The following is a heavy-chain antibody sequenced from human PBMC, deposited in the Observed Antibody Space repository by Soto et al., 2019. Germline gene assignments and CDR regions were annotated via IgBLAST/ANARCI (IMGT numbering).Heavy chain of an antibody. CDR1: GFTFSSYS. D-gene: IGHD4-17*01. J-gene: IGHJ6*03. V-gene: IGHV3-21*01. CDR3: ARFYGDYYYYYYMDV. Sequence: GGSLRLSCAASGFTFSSYSMNWVRQAPGKGLEWVSSISSSSSYIYYADSVKGRFTISRDNAKNSLYLQMNSLRAEDTAVYYCARFYGDYYYYYYMDVWGKGTMVTVSS. CDR2: ISSSSSYI.